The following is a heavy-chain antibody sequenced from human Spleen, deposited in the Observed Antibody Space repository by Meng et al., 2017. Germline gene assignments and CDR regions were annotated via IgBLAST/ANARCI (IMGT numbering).Heavy chain of an antibody. V-gene: IGHV4-34*01. CDR1: GGSFSDYY. CDR2: INHSGST. Sequence: QVQPLQWGAGLFKPSETLSLTCVVSGGSFSDYYWSWIRQPPGKGLEWIGEINHSGSTNYNPSLESRATISVDTSQNNFSLKLSSVTAADSAVYYCARGPTTMAHDFDYWGQGTLVTVSS. D-gene: IGHD4-11*01. CDR3: ARGPTTMAHDFDY. J-gene: IGHJ4*02.